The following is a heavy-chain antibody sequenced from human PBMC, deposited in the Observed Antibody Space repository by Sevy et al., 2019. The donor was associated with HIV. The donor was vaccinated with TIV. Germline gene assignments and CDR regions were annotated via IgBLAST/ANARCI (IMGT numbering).Heavy chain of an antibody. Sequence: GESLKISCKGSGYSFTSYWIGWVRQMPGKGLEWMGIIYPGDSDTRYSPSFQGQVTISADKSISTAYLQWSSLKASDTRYRPPFKGKVTTSPDKSISTAYRQWSSLKASDTAMYYCARRGSGDTAMVLMGNDAFDIWGQGTMVTVSS. V-gene: IGHV5-51*01. D-gene: IGHD3-10*01. CDR2: IYPGDSDT. CDR1: GYSFTSYW. J-gene: IGHJ3*02. CDR3: FKGKVTTSPDKSISTAYRQWSSLKASDTAMYYCARRGSGDTAMVLMGNDAFDI.